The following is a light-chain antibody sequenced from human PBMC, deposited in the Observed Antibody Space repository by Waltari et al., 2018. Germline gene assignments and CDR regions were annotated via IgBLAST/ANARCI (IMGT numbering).Light chain of an antibody. Sequence: EIVLTQSPVTLSLSPGERATLPRRASQSVSRYLAWYQQKPGQAPRLLIYDTFSRASGIPARFSGSGSGTDFTLTISSLEPEDFAVYYCLHRSNWPPLFTFGPGTKVDIK. CDR3: LHRSNWPPLFT. V-gene: IGKV3-11*01. CDR1: QSVSRY. CDR2: DTF. J-gene: IGKJ3*01.